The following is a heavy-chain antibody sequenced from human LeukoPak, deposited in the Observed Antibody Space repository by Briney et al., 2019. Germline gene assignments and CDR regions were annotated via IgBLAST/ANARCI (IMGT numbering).Heavy chain of an antibody. CDR1: GYTFTGYC. J-gene: IGHJ5*02. CDR2: IKPNSGAT. V-gene: IGHV1-2*02. Sequence: ASVKVSCKASGYTFTGYCMHWVRQAPGQGLEWMGWIKPNSGATKYAQKFQGRVTMTRDTSISTVYMELSSLESDDTAVYYCARTAEASSSWFDPWGQGTLATVSS. CDR3: ARTAEASSSWFDP. D-gene: IGHD3-10*01.